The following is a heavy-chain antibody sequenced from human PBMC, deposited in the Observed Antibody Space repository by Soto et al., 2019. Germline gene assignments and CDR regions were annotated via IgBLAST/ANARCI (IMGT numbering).Heavy chain of an antibody. CDR3: VRPAGTGRLGGFDI. V-gene: IGHV3-7*05. J-gene: IGHJ3*02. D-gene: IGHD6-19*01. CDR1: GFTFSSYW. Sequence: EVQLVESGGGLVQPGGSLRLSCAASGFTFSSYWMNWVRQAPGKGLEWVANVKYDGSDKYYVDSVKGRFTISRDNAKNSLYLQLSSLIAEDTAVYYCVRPAGTGRLGGFDIWVQGTMVTVSS. CDR2: VKYDGSDK.